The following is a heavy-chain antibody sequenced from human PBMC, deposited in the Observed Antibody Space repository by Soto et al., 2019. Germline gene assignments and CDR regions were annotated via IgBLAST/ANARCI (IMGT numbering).Heavy chain of an antibody. D-gene: IGHD3-9*01. Sequence: QITLKESGPTLVKPTQTLTLTCTFSGFSLNTRGVGVGWIRQPPGKALEWLALISWDGEKRYRPSLKTRLTVTNDTSEKQVVLTMTNSDAVDTAIYYRAQRRGDLLTCHYYFDFWGQGTLVTVSS. CDR3: AQRRGDLLTCHYYFDF. CDR2: ISWDGEK. J-gene: IGHJ4*02. CDR1: GFSLNTRGVG. V-gene: IGHV2-5*02.